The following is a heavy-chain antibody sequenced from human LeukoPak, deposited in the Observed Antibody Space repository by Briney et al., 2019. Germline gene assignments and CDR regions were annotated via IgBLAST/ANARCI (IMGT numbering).Heavy chain of an antibody. J-gene: IGHJ4*02. CDR3: ARNGRGTYDY. Sequence: GASVKVSCKASGYTFTTYYFHRVRHAPGQGLEWMGWINPNSGGTNYAQKLQGRVTMTRDTSISTTYMELSRLSSDDTAVYYCARNGRGTYDYWGQGTLVTVSS. CDR2: INPNSGGT. V-gene: IGHV1-2*02. D-gene: IGHD3-16*01. CDR1: GYTFTTYY.